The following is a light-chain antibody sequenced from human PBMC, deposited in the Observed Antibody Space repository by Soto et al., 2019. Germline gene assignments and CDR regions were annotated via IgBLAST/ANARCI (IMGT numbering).Light chain of an antibody. V-gene: IGKV3-11*01. J-gene: IGKJ1*01. CDR3: QQRSNWPWT. CDR1: QSVSSN. CDR2: DAS. Sequence: EIVLTQSPATLSLSPGERATLSCRASQSVSSNLAWYQQKPGQAPRLLIYDASKRAAGIPARFSGSGSGPDFALTISSLEPEDFAVYYCQQRSNWPWTFGQGTKVEIK.